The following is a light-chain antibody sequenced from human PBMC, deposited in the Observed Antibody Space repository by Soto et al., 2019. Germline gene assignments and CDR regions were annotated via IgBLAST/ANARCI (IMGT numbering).Light chain of an antibody. V-gene: IGLV1-47*01. CDR1: SSNIGRNF. Sequence: QRVLTQPPSATGTPGQRGPVSCSGSSSNIGRNFVYWYQQLPGTAPQLLIYRNNQRPSGVPDRFSGSKSGTSASLAIRGLRSEDAADYYCAACDDSVSGYVFGTGTKVTVL. CDR3: AACDDSVSGYV. CDR2: RNN. J-gene: IGLJ1*01.